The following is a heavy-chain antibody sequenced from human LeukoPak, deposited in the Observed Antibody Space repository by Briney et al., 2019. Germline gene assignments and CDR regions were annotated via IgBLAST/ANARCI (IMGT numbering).Heavy chain of an antibody. CDR2: ISSNGGST. CDR1: GFTLSSYA. V-gene: IGHV3-64*01. Sequence: QPGGSLRLSCAASGFTLSSYAMHWVRQAPGKGLEYVSAISSNGGSTYYANSVKGRFTISRDNSKNTLYLQMGSLRAEDMAVYYCARGALRSTDYYYYYMDVWGKGTTVTVSS. J-gene: IGHJ6*03. CDR3: ARGALRSTDYYYYYMDV. D-gene: IGHD3-3*01.